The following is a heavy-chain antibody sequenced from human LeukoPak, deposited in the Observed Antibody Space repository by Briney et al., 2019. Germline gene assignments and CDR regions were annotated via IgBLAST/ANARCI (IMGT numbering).Heavy chain of an antibody. Sequence: PSETLSLTCTVSGGSTSTYYRSWIRQPPGKGLEWIGYIHRSDSSRYNASPENRLIISSNTTNNQSSLKLNSRTAADTPVYYYAREDYSYGLDVWGQGTTVPVSS. CDR2: IHRSDSS. V-gene: IGHV4-59*01. J-gene: IGHJ6*01. CDR3: AREDYSYGLDV. CDR1: GGSTSTYY.